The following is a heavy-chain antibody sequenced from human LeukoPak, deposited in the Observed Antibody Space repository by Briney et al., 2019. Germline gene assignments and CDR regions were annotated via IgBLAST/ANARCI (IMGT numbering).Heavy chain of an antibody. Sequence: PGGSLRLSCAASGFTFSSYSMNWVRQAPGKGLEWVSVIYSGGSTYYADSVKGRFTISRDNSKNTLYLQMNSLRAEDTAVYYCASGAMPDAFDIWGQGTMVTVSS. CDR1: GFTFSSYS. D-gene: IGHD2-2*01. J-gene: IGHJ3*02. CDR3: ASGAMPDAFDI. CDR2: IYSGGST. V-gene: IGHV3-53*01.